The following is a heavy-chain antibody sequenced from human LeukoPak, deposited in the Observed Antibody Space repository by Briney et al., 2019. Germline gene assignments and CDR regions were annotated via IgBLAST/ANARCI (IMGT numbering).Heavy chain of an antibody. CDR3: AGGARRQQPFDY. CDR1: GFTFSNSD. CDR2: VSWNGSRT. Sequence: GSLRLSCAASGFTFSNSDMNWVHQAPGKGLEWVSGVSWNGSRTHYADSVKGRFIISRDNSRNTLYLQTNSLRAEDTAVYYCAGGARRQQPFDYWGQGTLVTVSS. J-gene: IGHJ4*02. V-gene: IGHV3-35*01. D-gene: IGHD6-13*01.